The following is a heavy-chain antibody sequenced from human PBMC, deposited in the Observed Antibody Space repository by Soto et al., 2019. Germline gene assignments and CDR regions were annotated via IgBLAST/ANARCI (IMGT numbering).Heavy chain of an antibody. D-gene: IGHD6-13*01. CDR2: INPNGGST. J-gene: IGHJ4*02. CDR1: GYAFTNYY. CDR3: VRDGETTVAATAYGGLAD. V-gene: IGHV1-46*03. Sequence: ASVKVSCKASGYAFTNYYIHWVRKAPGQGLESMGIINPNGGSTAYAQSFQGRVTLTRDTSTSTVYMELTSLRSEDTAVYYCVRDGETTVAATAYGGLADWGQGTMVTVSS.